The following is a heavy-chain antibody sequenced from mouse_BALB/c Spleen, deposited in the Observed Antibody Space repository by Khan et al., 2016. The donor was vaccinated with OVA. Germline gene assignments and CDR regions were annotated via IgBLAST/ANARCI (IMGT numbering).Heavy chain of an antibody. CDR2: INPSNGYT. J-gene: IGHJ3*01. D-gene: IGHD2-14*01. Sequence: VQLQESGAELARPGASVKMSCKASGYTFTSYTIHWIKLRPGQGLEWIGFINPSNGYTNYNQKFKDKATLTADKSSTTVYMQLSSLTSDDEAVYNWVRDGAYHRNDGWFAYWGQGTLVTVSA. V-gene: IGHV1-4*01. CDR1: GYTFTSYT. CDR3: VRDGAYHRNDGWFAY.